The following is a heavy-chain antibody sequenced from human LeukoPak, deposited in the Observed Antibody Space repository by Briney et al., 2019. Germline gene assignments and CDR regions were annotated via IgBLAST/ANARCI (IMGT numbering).Heavy chain of an antibody. V-gene: IGHV3-23*01. CDR3: AKACYDILTGYYAPDAFDI. CDR1: GFTFSSYA. D-gene: IGHD3-9*01. Sequence: GASLRLSCAASGFTFSSYAMSWVRQAPGKGLEWVSAISGSGGSTYYADSVKGRFTISRDNSKNTLYLQMNSLRAEDTAVYYCAKACYDILTGYYAPDAFDIWGQGTMVTVSS. CDR2: ISGSGGST. J-gene: IGHJ3*02.